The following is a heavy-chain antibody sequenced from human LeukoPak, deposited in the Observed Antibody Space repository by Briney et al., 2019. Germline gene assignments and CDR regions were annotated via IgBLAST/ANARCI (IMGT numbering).Heavy chain of an antibody. Sequence: PSETLSLTCTVSGGSISSYYWSWIRQPAGKGLEWIGRIYTSGSTNYNPSLKSRVTISVDTSKNQFSLKLSSVTAADTAVYYCASVPYCSSTSCYRGFLFYWGQGTLVTVSS. V-gene: IGHV4-4*07. CDR1: GGSISSYY. J-gene: IGHJ4*02. CDR2: IYTSGST. D-gene: IGHD2-2*02. CDR3: ASVPYCSSTSCYRGFLFY.